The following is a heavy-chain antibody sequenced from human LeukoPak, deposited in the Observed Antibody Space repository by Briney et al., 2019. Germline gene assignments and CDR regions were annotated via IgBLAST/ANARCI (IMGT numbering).Heavy chain of an antibody. CDR3: ARGIKNYYGVDV. CDR1: GFTFSSYA. V-gene: IGHV3-23*01. J-gene: IGHJ6*02. Sequence: PGGSLRLSCAASGFTFSSYAMSWVRQAPGKGLYWVSAISSTGGSTYYADSVKGRFTISRDNSKNTVYLHMNSLRVEDAAVYYCARGIKNYYGVDVWGQGTTVTVSS. D-gene: IGHD2-15*01. CDR2: ISSTGGST.